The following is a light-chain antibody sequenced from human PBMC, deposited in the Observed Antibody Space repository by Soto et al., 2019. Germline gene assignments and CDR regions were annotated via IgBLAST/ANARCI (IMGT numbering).Light chain of an antibody. Sequence: EGVVSQSPVTLSVSPGEGATLSCRASESVSTNLAWYQHKPGQAPRLLIYAASTRATGVPARFSGSGPGTEFTLTISSLQPEDFATYYCLQDFVYPQTFGQGTKVDIK. CDR3: LQDFVYPQT. CDR2: AAS. V-gene: IGKV3-15*01. J-gene: IGKJ1*01. CDR1: ESVSTN.